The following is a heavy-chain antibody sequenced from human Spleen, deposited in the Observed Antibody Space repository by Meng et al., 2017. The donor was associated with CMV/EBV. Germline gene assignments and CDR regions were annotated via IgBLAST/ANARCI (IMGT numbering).Heavy chain of an antibody. D-gene: IGHD6-6*01. V-gene: IGHV4-4*02. CDR2: IYHSGST. J-gene: IGHJ6*02. Sequence: SETLSLTCAVSGGSISSSNWWSWVRQPPGKGLEWIGEIYHSGSTNYNPSLKSRVTISVDTSKNQFSLKLSSVTAADTAVYYCARGGRFEYSSSESTRGDYYYYYGMDVWGQGTTVTVSS. CDR3: ARGGRFEYSSSESTRGDYYYYYGMDV. CDR1: GGSISSSNW.